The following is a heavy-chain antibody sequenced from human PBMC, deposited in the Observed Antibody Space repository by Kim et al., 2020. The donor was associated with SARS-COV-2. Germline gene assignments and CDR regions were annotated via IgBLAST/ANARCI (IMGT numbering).Heavy chain of an antibody. D-gene: IGHD3-3*01. V-gene: IGHV4-39*07. Sequence: TYPNPAPKSQVTISVDPSKNQFSLKLSSVTAADTAVYYCARDRRSGYVDYWGQGTLVTVSS. CDR2: T. J-gene: IGHJ4*02. CDR3: ARDRRSGYVDY.